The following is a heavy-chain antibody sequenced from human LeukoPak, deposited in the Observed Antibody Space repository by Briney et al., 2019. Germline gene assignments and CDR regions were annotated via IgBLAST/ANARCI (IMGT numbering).Heavy chain of an antibody. Sequence: PGGSLRLSCAASGFTFSSYTMNWVRQAPGKGLEWVSSISSSSSYIYHAESVKGRFTISRDNAKNSLYLQMNSLRAEDTAVYYCAKGMIAYCGGDCYSSDYWGQGTLVTVSS. CDR1: GFTFSSYT. D-gene: IGHD2-21*02. CDR3: AKGMIAYCGGDCYSSDY. V-gene: IGHV3-21*06. CDR2: ISSSSSYI. J-gene: IGHJ4*02.